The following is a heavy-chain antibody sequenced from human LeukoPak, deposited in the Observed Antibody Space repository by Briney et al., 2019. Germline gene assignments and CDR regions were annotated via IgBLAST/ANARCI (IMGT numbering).Heavy chain of an antibody. CDR3: AATPTFTYYYDSSGYYDY. V-gene: IGHV1-58*02. D-gene: IGHD3-22*01. J-gene: IGHJ4*02. Sequence: SGKVSCKASGFTFTSSAMQWVRQARGQRLEWIGWIVVGSGNTNYAQKFQERVTITRDMSTSTAYMELSSLRSEDTAVYYCAATPTFTYYYDSSGYYDYWGQGTLVTVSS. CDR2: IVVGSGNT. CDR1: GFTFTSSA.